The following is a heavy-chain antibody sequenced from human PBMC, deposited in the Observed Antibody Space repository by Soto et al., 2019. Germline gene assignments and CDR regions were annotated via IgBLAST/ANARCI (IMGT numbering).Heavy chain of an antibody. CDR3: ARPSGSYSWFDP. Sequence: SETLSLTCTVSGGSISSSSYYWGWIRQPPGKGLEWIGSIYYSGSTYYNPSLKSRVTISVDTSKNQFSLKLSSVTAADTAVYYCARPSGSYSWFDPWGQGTLVTVPS. V-gene: IGHV4-39*01. CDR1: GGSISSSSYY. J-gene: IGHJ5*02. CDR2: IYYSGST. D-gene: IGHD1-26*01.